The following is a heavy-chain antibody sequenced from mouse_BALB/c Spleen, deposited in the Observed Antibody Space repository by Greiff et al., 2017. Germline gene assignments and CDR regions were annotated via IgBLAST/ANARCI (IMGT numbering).Heavy chain of an antibody. CDR2: IYWDDDK. CDR3: ARPYGYLAY. CDR1: GFSLSTSGMG. J-gene: IGHJ3*01. Sequence: QVTLKVSGPGILQPSQTLSLTCSFSGFSLSTSGMGVSWIRQPSGKGLEWLAHIYWDDDKRYNPSLKSRLTISKDTSRNQVFLKITSVDTADTATYYCARPYGYLAYWGQGTLVTVSA. D-gene: IGHD2-2*01. V-gene: IGHV8-12*01.